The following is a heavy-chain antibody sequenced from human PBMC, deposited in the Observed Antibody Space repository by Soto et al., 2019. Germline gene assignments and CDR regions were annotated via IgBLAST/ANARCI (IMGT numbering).Heavy chain of an antibody. Sequence: GGSLRLSCVGSGFIFSNNGMHWVRQTPGKGLEWVAFMSYDGSDTFYADSVRGRFTMSRDNAKNSVYLQMDSLRAEDTAIYYCARDSGYGSGNSVNHYLDYWGQGTLVTVSS. CDR3: ARDSGYGSGNSVNHYLDY. J-gene: IGHJ4*02. CDR2: MSYDGSDT. CDR1: GFIFSNNG. V-gene: IGHV3-33*08. D-gene: IGHD3-10*01.